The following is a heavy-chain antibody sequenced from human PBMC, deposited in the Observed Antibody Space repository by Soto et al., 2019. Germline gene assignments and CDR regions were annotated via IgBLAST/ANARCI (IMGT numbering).Heavy chain of an antibody. V-gene: IGHV1-69*13. CDR1: ADTFSSSA. CDR2: IIPFFHAA. CDR3: ARDLISNYHYYGMDV. Sequence: PSVKVSCKASADTFSSSAFSWVRQAPGQGLEWMGGIIPFFHAANYAQRFQGRVTITADESTSTVYMELSSLRSEDTALYYRARDLISNYHYYGMDVWGQGTTVTVS. J-gene: IGHJ6*02.